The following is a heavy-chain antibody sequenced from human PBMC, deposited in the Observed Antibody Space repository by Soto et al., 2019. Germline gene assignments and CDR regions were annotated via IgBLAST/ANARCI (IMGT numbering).Heavy chain of an antibody. Sequence: GASVKVSCKASGFTFTSSAVQWVRQARGQRLEWIGWIVVGSGNTNYAQKFQERVTITRDMSTSTAYMELSSLRSEDTAVYYCAADGNGSGSYRGYYYYYGMDVWGQGTTVTFSS. D-gene: IGHD3-10*01. CDR2: IVVGSGNT. V-gene: IGHV1-58*01. CDR3: AADGNGSGSYRGYYYYYGMDV. CDR1: GFTFTSSA. J-gene: IGHJ6*02.